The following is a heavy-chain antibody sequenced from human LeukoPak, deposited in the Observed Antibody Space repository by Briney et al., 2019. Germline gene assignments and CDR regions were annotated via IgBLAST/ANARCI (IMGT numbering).Heavy chain of an antibody. J-gene: IGHJ4*02. D-gene: IGHD1-26*01. Sequence: ASVSVSYSSSVYTFTIYAMHWVRQAPGQRREWMGWISAGNGNTTHSQKFQGRVTITRDTSATTAYMKLSRLRFEDTAVYYCARQIVGAMDYWGQGTLVTVS. V-gene: IGHV1-3*01. CDR3: ARQIVGAMDY. CDR2: ISAGNGNT. CDR1: VYTFTIYA.